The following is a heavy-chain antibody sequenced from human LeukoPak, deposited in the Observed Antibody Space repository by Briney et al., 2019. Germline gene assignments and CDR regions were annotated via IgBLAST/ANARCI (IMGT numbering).Heavy chain of an antibody. J-gene: IGHJ4*02. D-gene: IGHD3-9*01. V-gene: IGHV3-33*06. CDR3: AKDPGTFDWLLYLDY. CDR1: GFTFSKYC. CDR2: IWNDGSDE. Sequence: GRSLRLSCAASGFTFSKYCMHWVRQTPGKGLEWVAAIWNDGSDENYADSAKGRFTIFSDNSKNTLYLQMNSLRAEDTAVYYCAKDPGTFDWLLYLDYWGQGTLVTVSS.